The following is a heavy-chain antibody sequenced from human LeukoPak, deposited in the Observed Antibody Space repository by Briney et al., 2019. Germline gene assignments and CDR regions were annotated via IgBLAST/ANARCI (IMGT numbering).Heavy chain of an antibody. CDR3: ASWGGDGYKFSAHFDY. D-gene: IGHD5-24*01. J-gene: IGHJ4*02. CDR1: GGSISSYY. Sequence: SETLSLTCTVSGGSISSYYWSWIRQPPGKGLEWIGYIYTSGSTNYNPSLKSRVTISVDTSKNQFSLELSSVTAADTAVYYCASWGGDGYKFSAHFDYWGQGTLVTVSS. V-gene: IGHV4-4*09. CDR2: IYTSGST.